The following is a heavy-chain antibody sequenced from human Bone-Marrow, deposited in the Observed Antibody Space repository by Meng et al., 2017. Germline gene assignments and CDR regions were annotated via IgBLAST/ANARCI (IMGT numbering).Heavy chain of an antibody. CDR2: IKQDGSEK. Sequence: GESLKISCAASGFTFSSYAMSWVRQAPGKGLEWVANIKQDGSEKYYVDSVKGRFTISRDNAKNSLYLQMNSLRAEDTAVYYCARDSYYYGSDSRWFDPWGQGTLVTVSS. CDR3: ARDSYYYGSDSRWFDP. J-gene: IGHJ5*02. CDR1: GFTFSSYA. V-gene: IGHV3-7*01. D-gene: IGHD3-10*01.